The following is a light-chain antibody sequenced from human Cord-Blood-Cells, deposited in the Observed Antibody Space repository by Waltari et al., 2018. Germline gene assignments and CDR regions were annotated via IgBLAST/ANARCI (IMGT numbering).Light chain of an antibody. Sequence: QSALTQPASASGSPGQSITISCTGTSSDVGSYNLVSWYQQPPGKAPKLMIYEVSKRPSGVSNRFAGSKSGNTASLTISGLQAEDEADYYCCSYAGSSTPYVFGTGTKVTVL. J-gene: IGLJ1*01. CDR2: EVS. CDR3: CSYAGSSTPYV. CDR1: SSDVGSYNL. V-gene: IGLV2-23*02.